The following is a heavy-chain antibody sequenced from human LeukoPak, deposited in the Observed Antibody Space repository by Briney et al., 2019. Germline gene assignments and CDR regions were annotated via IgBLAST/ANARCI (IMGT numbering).Heavy chain of an antibody. J-gene: IGHJ4*02. CDR1: GFTFSDHY. Sequence: PGGSLRLSCASSGFTFSDHYMDWLRPAPGKGLDWVGRTRNKANSYTTEYAASVKGRFTISRDDSKNSLYLQMNSLKTEDTAVYYCARGSMVRGVDYWGQGTLVTVSS. D-gene: IGHD3-10*01. CDR3: ARGSMVRGVDY. V-gene: IGHV3-72*01. CDR2: TRNKANSYTT.